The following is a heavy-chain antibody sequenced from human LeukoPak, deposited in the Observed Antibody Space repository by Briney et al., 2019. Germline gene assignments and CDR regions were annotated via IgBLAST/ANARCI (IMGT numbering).Heavy chain of an antibody. CDR3: AKGDVFKLSGPPYFDF. CDR2: ISGSGGST. CDR1: GFTFSSYA. V-gene: IGHV3-23*01. D-gene: IGHD5-24*01. Sequence: GGSLRLSCAASGFTFSSYAMSWVRQAPGKGLEWVSAISGSGGSTYYADSVKGRFTISRDNSKNTLFLEMNSLSAEDTAMYYCAKGDVFKLSGPPYFDFWGQGTLVTVSS. J-gene: IGHJ4*02.